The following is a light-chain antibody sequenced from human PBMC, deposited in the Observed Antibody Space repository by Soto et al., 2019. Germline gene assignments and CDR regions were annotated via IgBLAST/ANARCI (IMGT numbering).Light chain of an antibody. CDR3: LQFYNFSWT. J-gene: IGKJ1*01. V-gene: IGKV1-6*01. CDR2: AAS. Sequence: AIQMTQSPSSLSASVGDRVTISCRASQVIGNDLAWYQHKPGKAPRLLIFAASNLKSGVPSRFSGSGSGTDFTLTISRLQPEDFATYYCLQFYNFSWTFGQGTKVEIK. CDR1: QVIGND.